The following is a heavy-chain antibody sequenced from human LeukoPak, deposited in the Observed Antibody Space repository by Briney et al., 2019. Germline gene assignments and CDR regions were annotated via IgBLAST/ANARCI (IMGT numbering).Heavy chain of an antibody. CDR3: ARDPPTTVTTLFDY. CDR2: INPSGGST. Sequence: GASVKVSCKAYGYTFTSYYMHWVRQAPGQGLEWMGIINPSGGSTSYAQKFQGRVTMTRDASTSTVCMELSSLRSEDTAVYYCARDPPTTVTTLFDYWGQGTLVTVSS. D-gene: IGHD4-17*01. J-gene: IGHJ4*02. V-gene: IGHV1-46*01. CDR1: GYTFTSYY.